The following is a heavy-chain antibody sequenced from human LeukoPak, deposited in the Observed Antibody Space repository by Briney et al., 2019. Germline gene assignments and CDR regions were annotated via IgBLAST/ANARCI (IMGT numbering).Heavy chain of an antibody. V-gene: IGHV3-7*01. CDR3: ARDPATTVTTYAY. D-gene: IGHD4-17*01. CDR1: GFIFSTNW. J-gene: IGHJ4*02. Sequence: GGSLRLSCAASGFIFSTNWMSWFRQAPGKGLEWVANIKQDGSEKYYVDSVKGRFTISRDNAKNSLYLQMNSLRAEDTAVYYCARDPATTVTTYAYWGQGTLVTVSS. CDR2: IKQDGSEK.